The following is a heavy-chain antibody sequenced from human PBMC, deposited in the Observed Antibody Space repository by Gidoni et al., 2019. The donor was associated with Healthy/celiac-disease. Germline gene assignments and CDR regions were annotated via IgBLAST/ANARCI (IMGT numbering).Heavy chain of an antibody. CDR1: GGSISSSSYY. V-gene: IGHV4-39*01. CDR2: IYYSGST. Sequence: QLQLQESGPGLVKPSETLSLTCTVPGGSISSSSYYWGWIRQPPGKGLEWIGSIYYSGSTYYNPSLKSRVTISVDTSKNQFSLKLSSVTAADTAVYYCAALVGATGSWPNWGQGTLVTVSS. CDR3: AALVGATGSWPN. J-gene: IGHJ4*02. D-gene: IGHD1-26*01.